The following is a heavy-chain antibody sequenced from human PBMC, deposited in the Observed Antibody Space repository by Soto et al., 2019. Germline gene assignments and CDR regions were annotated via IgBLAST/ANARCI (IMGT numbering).Heavy chain of an antibody. CDR3: ARAGYCSGGSCYLMGGMDV. V-gene: IGHV3-53*01. J-gene: IGHJ6*02. D-gene: IGHD2-15*01. CDR2: IYSGGST. Sequence: GGSLRLSCAASGFTVSSNYMSWVRQAPGKGLEWVSVIYSGGSTYYADSVKGRFTISRDNSKNTLYLQMNSLRAEDTAVYYCARAGYCSGGSCYLMGGMDVWGQGTTVTVS. CDR1: GFTVSSNY.